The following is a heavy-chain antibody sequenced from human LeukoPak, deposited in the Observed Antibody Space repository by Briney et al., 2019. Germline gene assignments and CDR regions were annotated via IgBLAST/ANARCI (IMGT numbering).Heavy chain of an antibody. J-gene: IGHJ4*02. CDR1: GFTFSSYA. V-gene: IGHV3-23*01. CDR3: AKDAYGSGWYLSPFDY. CDR2: ISGSGGST. D-gene: IGHD6-19*01. Sequence: GGSLRLSCAASGFTFSSYAMSWVRQAPGKGLEWVSAISGSGGSTYYADSVKGRFTISRDNSKNTLYLQMNSLRAEDTAVYYCAKDAYGSGWYLSPFDYWGQGTLVTVSS.